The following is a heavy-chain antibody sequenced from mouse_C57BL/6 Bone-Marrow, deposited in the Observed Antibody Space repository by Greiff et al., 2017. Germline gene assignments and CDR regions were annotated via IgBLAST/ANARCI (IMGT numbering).Heavy chain of an antibody. V-gene: IGHV1-61*01. CDR1: GYTFTSYW. D-gene: IGHD1-1*01. CDR2: IYPSDSET. Sequence: VQLQQPGAELVRPGSSVKLSCKASGYTFTSYWMDWVKQRPGQGLEWIGNIYPSDSETHYNQKFKDKATLTVDKSSSTAYMQLSSLTSEDSAVYYCAREGFYYYGSRWYFDVWGTGTTVTVSS. J-gene: IGHJ1*03. CDR3: AREGFYYYGSRWYFDV.